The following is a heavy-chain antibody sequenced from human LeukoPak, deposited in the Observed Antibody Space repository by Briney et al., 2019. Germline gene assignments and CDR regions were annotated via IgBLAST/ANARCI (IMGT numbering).Heavy chain of an antibody. Sequence: GESLKISCAASGFTFSTYDMNWVRQAPGKGLEWVSYISSSSRTISYADSVKGRFTISRDNAKNSLYLQMNSLRAEDTAVYYCARLRYYAMDVWGQGTTVTASS. CDR2: ISSSSRTI. J-gene: IGHJ6*02. CDR1: GFTFSTYD. CDR3: ARLRYYAMDV. V-gene: IGHV3-48*01.